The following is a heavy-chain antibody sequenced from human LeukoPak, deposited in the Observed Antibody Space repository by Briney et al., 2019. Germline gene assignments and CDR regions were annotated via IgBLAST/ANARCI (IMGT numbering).Heavy chain of an antibody. CDR2: ISGYNSNT. CDR1: GYTFTSYG. D-gene: IGHD3-9*01. Sequence: GSVRVSCTASGYTFTSYGISWVRQAPGQGLEWMGWISGYNSNTSYAQTLQGRFTITTDKSTNTAYMELRSMRSDDTAVYYCARGGYDILTGYYPSPSFDYWGQGTLVTVSS. V-gene: IGHV1-18*01. J-gene: IGHJ4*02. CDR3: ARGGYDILTGYYPSPSFDY.